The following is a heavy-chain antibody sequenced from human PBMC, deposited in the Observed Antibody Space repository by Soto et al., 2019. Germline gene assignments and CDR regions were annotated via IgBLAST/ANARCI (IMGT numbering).Heavy chain of an antibody. D-gene: IGHD3-10*02. J-gene: IGHJ6*02. Sequence: QVQLQESGPGLVKPSGTLSLTCAVSGGSISSSNWWSWVRQPPGKGLEWIGEIYHSGSTNCNPSRKSRVTISVDKSKNQFSLKLSSVTAADTAVYYCASVRGGYYYAMDVWGQGTTVTVSS. V-gene: IGHV4-4*02. CDR2: IYHSGST. CDR1: GGSISSSNW. CDR3: ASVRGGYYYAMDV.